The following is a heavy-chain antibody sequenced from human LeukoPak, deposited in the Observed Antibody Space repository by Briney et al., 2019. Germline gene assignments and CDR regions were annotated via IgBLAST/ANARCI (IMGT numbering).Heavy chain of an antibody. CDR3: ARGPSSGGRGGFDY. CDR1: GGSFSGYY. V-gene: IGHV4-34*01. D-gene: IGHD3-10*01. CDR2: INHSGST. Sequence: SETLSLTCAVHGGSFSGYYWSWIRQPPGKGLEWIGEINHSGSTNYNPSLKSRVTISVDTSKNQFSLKLSSVTAADTAVYYCARGPSSGGRGGFDYWGQGTLVTVSS. J-gene: IGHJ4*02.